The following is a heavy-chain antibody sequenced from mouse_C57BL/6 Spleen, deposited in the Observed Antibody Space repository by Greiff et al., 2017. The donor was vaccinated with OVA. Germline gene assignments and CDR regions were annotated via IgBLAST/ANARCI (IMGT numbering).Heavy chain of an antibody. CDR3: ARYNYRYAMDY. V-gene: IGHV7-3*01. J-gene: IGHJ4*01. D-gene: IGHD1-1*01. CDR1: GFTFTDYY. Sequence: EVKLMESGGGLVQPGGSLSLSCAASGFTFTDYYMSWVRQPPGKALEWLGFIRNKANGYTTEYSASVKGRFTISRDNSQSILYLQMNALRAEDSATYYCARYNYRYAMDYWGQGTSVTVSS. CDR2: IRNKANGYTT.